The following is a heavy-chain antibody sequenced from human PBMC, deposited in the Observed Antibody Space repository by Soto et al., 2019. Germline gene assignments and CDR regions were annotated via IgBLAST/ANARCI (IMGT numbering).Heavy chain of an antibody. V-gene: IGHV3-53*01. CDR1: EFIVSSNY. J-gene: IGHJ4*02. D-gene: IGHD3-10*01. CDR2: IYGSGST. Sequence: GGYLRLSCSASEFIVSSNYMNWVRQAPGKGLECVSTIYGSGSTYYADYVKGRFTISRDNSKNTLYLQMNSLRAEDTAVYYCAKDGVDGAGSYPGIVDDWGQGTLVTVSS. CDR3: AKDGVDGAGSYPGIVDD.